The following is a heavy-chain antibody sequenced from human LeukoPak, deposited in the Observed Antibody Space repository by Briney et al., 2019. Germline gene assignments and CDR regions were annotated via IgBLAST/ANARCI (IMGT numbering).Heavy chain of an antibody. CDR1: GGSIINYY. CDR3: AKDPVEYSSSNWFDP. J-gene: IGHJ5*02. Sequence: SETRSLTCTVSGGSIINYYWSWIRQPAGEGLEWIGRIYSDGTSKYNPSLESRVTMSVDTSKNQFSLKLSSVTAADTAFYYCAKDPVEYSSSNWFDPWGQGTLVTVSS. D-gene: IGHD6-6*01. V-gene: IGHV4-4*07. CDR2: IYSDGTS.